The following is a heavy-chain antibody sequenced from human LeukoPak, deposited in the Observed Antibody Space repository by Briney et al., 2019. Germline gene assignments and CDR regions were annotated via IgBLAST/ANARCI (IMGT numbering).Heavy chain of an antibody. CDR1: GFTFSTYW. V-gene: IGHV3-7*01. J-gene: IGHJ4*02. CDR3: ARDKGNTCIDN. Sequence: GGSLRLSCAASGFTFSTYWMSWVRQAPGKGLEWVANIKQDGSEKFYVDSVKGRFSISRDNAKNSLYLQMNSLRAEDTAVYYCARDKGNTCIDNWGQGTLITVSS. CDR2: IKQDGSEK.